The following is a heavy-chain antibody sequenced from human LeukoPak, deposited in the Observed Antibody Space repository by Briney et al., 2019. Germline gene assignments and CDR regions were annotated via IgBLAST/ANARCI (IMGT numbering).Heavy chain of an antibody. CDR3: ARIFSSAGNSGNWFDP. V-gene: IGHV3-11*01. D-gene: IGHD3-10*01. J-gene: IGHJ5*02. Sequence: GGSLRLSCAAPGFTFSDYYMSWIRQAPGKGLGWGSYISSSGSTIYYADSVKGRFTISRDNAKNSRYLQMNSLRAEKTAVYNTARIFSSAGNSGNWFDPWGQRTLVTVSS. CDR2: ISSSGSTI. CDR1: GFTFSDYY.